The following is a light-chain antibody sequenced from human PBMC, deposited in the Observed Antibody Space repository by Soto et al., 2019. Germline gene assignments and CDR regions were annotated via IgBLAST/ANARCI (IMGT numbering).Light chain of an antibody. CDR1: QSISNY. CDR2: AAS. CDR3: QQSYSTSTWT. Sequence: DIQMTQSPSSLSASVGDRVTITCRASQSISNYLNWYQQKPGKAPKLLIYAASTLQSGVPSRFSGSGSGTDFTLTISSLQPEDFATYYCQQSYSTSTWTFGQGTKVEIK. J-gene: IGKJ1*01. V-gene: IGKV1-39*01.